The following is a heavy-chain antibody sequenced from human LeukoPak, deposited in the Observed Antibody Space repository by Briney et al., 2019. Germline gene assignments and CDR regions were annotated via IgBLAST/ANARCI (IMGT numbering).Heavy chain of an antibody. CDR1: GGSFSGYY. CDR3: ARGFSSGYYYGHAFDI. CDR2: INHSGST. V-gene: IGHV4-34*01. J-gene: IGHJ3*02. Sequence: SETLSLTCAVYGGSFSGYYWSWIRQPPGKGLEWIGEINHSGSTNYNPSLKSRVTISVDTSKNQFSLKLSSVTAADTAVYYCARGFSSGYYYGHAFDIWGQGTMVTVSS. D-gene: IGHD3-22*01.